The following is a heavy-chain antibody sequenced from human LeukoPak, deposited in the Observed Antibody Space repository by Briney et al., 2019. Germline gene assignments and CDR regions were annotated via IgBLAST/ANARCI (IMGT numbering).Heavy chain of an antibody. D-gene: IGHD3-16*01. CDR1: GYTFSSYW. J-gene: IGHJ3*01. Sequence: GESLKIPCQGSGYTFSSYWIGWVRQMPGKALEWMGTIYPGDSDTRYSPSFQGQVTISAAKSISTAYLQWSSLKASDTAMYYCARSDYLENSFDVWGQGTMVTVSS. CDR3: ARSDYLENSFDV. CDR2: IYPGDSDT. V-gene: IGHV5-51*01.